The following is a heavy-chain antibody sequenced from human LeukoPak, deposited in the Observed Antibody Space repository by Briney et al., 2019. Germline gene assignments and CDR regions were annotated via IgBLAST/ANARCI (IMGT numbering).Heavy chain of an antibody. Sequence: GGSLRLSCAASALTFSRYAVHWVRQPPGKGLEWVAESWSVGSNENYADSVKGRFIISRDNSKNTLYLEMNSLRAEDTAVYYCARDIGYYYDGSGYDDWGQGTLVIVSP. V-gene: IGHV3-33*01. D-gene: IGHD3-22*01. J-gene: IGHJ4*02. CDR3: ARDIGYYYDGSGYDD. CDR2: SWSVGSNE. CDR1: ALTFSRYA.